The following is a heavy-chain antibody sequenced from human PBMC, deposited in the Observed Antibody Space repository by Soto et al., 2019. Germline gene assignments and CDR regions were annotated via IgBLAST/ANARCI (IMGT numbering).Heavy chain of an antibody. CDR2: ITGSGGST. Sequence: EVQLLESGGGLVQPGGSLRLSCAASGFTFSTYAMIWVRQAPGKGLEWVSVITGSGGSTYYADSVKGRFTISRDTSKNTLFLQMNSLRAEDTAVYYCAKDRSGDDGGIDYWGQGTMVTVSS. CDR1: GFTFSTYA. D-gene: IGHD4-17*01. J-gene: IGHJ4*02. V-gene: IGHV3-23*01. CDR3: AKDRSGDDGGIDY.